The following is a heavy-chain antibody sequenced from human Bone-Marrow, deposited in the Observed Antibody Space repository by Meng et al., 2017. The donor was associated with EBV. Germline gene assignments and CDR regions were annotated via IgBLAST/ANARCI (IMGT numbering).Heavy chain of an antibody. J-gene: IGHJ4*02. CDR3: AMGLATDFDY. CDR2: ISPNSGGT. V-gene: IGHV1-2*02. D-gene: IGHD5-12*01. CDR1: GYTFTGYY. Sequence: QVQLGQSGEEVNNPGASLKVSCKASGYTFTGYYIHWVRQAPGQGLEWVGWISPNSGGTNYAEKFQGRVTMTRDTSITTAFMELSSLKSDDTAVYYCAMGLATDFDYWGQGTLVTVSS.